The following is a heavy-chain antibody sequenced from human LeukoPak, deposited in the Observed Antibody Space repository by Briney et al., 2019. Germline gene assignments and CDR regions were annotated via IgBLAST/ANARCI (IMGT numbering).Heavy chain of an antibody. CDR2: INAGNGNT. D-gene: IGHD1-26*01. Sequence: ASVKVSCKASGYTFTSYAMHWVRQAHGQRLEWMGWINAGNGNTKYSQKFQGRVTITRDTSASTAYMELSSLRSEDTAVYYCARVGAEGAFDIWGQGTMVTVSS. J-gene: IGHJ3*02. V-gene: IGHV1-3*01. CDR1: GYTFTSYA. CDR3: ARVGAEGAFDI.